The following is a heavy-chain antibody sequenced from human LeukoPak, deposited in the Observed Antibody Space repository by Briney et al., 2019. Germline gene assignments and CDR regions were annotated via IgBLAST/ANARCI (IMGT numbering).Heavy chain of an antibody. CDR3: ARDSGTLYYYGMDV. V-gene: IGHV1-18*01. J-gene: IGHJ6*02. CDR2: ISAYNGNT. Sequence: EASVKVSCKASGYTFTSYGISWVRQAPGQGLEWMGWISAYNGNTNYAQKLQGRVTMTTGTSTSTAYMELRSLRSDDTAVYYCARDSGTLYYYGMDVWGQGTTVTVSS. CDR1: GYTFTSYG. D-gene: IGHD6-25*01.